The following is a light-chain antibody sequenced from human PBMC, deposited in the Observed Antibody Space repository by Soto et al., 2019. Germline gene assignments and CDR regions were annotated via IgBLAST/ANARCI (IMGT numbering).Light chain of an antibody. CDR3: ATWDDSLDGYV. J-gene: IGLJ1*01. CDR1: SSNIGSNT. V-gene: IGLV1-44*01. Sequence: QSVLTQPPSASGTPGQRVTISCSGSSSNIGSNTVNWYQQLPGTAPKLLIYSHNQRPSGVPDRFSVSKSGTSASLAIRGLQSEDEADYYCATWDDSLDGYVFGTGTKVTVL. CDR2: SHN.